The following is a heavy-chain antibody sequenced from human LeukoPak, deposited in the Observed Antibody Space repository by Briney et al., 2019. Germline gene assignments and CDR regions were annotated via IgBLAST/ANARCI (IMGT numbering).Heavy chain of an antibody. CDR2: MNPNSGNT. J-gene: IGHJ4*02. V-gene: IGHV1-8*01. D-gene: IGHD5-24*01. Sequence: ASVKVSCKASGHTFTSYDINWVRQATGQGLEWMGWMNPNSGNTGYAQKFQGRVTMTRNTSISTAYMELSSLRSEDTAVYYCARVTEMATIVDYWGQGTLVTVSS. CDR1: GHTFTSYD. CDR3: ARVTEMATIVDY.